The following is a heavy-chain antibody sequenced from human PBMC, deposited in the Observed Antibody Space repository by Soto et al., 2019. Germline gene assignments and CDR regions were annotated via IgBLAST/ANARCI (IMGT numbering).Heavy chain of an antibody. Sequence: ALVKVSCKASGYTFTSYGISWVRQAPGQGLEWMGWISAYNGNTNYAQKLQGRVTMTTDTSTSTAYMELRSLRSDDTAVYYCARGFVMGQYSSSLNFDYWGQGTLVTVSS. CDR3: ARGFVMGQYSSSLNFDY. CDR1: GYTFTSYG. V-gene: IGHV1-18*01. J-gene: IGHJ4*02. D-gene: IGHD6-6*01. CDR2: ISAYNGNT.